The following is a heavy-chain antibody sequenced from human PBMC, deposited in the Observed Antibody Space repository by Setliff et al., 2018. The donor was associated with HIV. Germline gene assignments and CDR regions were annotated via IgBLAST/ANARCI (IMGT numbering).Heavy chain of an antibody. Sequence: PGGSLRLSCVGSGFTFNTYWMSWVRQVPGKGLEWVANVKHDGSEKFYVDSVKGRFTVSRDSVDKSISLQMNNLTAEDTAIYYCAREPSIAASDTFGWFDPWGQGTLVTVSS. CDR2: VKHDGSEK. D-gene: IGHD6-13*01. V-gene: IGHV3-7*03. CDR1: GFTFNTYW. J-gene: IGHJ5*02. CDR3: AREPSIAASDTFGWFDP.